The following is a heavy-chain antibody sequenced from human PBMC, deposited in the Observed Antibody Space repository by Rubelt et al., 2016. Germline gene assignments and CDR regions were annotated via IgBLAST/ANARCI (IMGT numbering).Heavy chain of an antibody. V-gene: IGHV1-69*12. D-gene: IGHD3/OR15-3a*01. CDR3: VRAPDVGLFDY. CDR2: SIPLFGTA. Sequence: QVQLVQSGAAVKKPGSSVKVSCKASGGTFSSYAISWVRQAPGQGLEWMGGSIPLFGTANYAQKFQGRVTITADESTSTAYMELSSLRSEDTAVYYCVRAPDVGLFDYWGQGTLVTVSS. CDR1: GGTFSSYA. J-gene: IGHJ4*02.